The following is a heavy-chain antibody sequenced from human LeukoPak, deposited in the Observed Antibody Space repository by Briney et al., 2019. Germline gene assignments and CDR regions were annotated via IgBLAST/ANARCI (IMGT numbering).Heavy chain of an antibody. Sequence: PSETLSLTCTVSGGSISSYYWSWIRQPPGKGQEWIGYIYYSGSTNYNPSLKSRVTISVDTSKNQFSLKLSSVTAADTAVYYCARAGYYYGSSGYYPGLDYWGQGTLVTVSS. CDR2: IYYSGST. V-gene: IGHV4-59*08. J-gene: IGHJ4*02. CDR1: GGSISSYY. D-gene: IGHD3-22*01. CDR3: ARAGYYYGSSGYYPGLDY.